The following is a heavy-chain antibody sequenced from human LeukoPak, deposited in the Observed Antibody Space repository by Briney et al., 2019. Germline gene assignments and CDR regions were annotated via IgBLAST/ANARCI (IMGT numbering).Heavy chain of an antibody. CDR2: ISDSGGRT. Sequence: GGSLRLSCAVSGITLSNYGMSWVRQAPGKGLEWVAGISDSGGRTNYADSVKGRFTISRDNPKNTLYLQMNSLRAEDTAVYFYAKRGVVIRVILVGFHKEAYYFDSWGQGALVTVSS. V-gene: IGHV3-23*01. CDR1: GITLSNYG. J-gene: IGHJ4*02. CDR3: AKRGVVIRVILVGFHKEAYYFDS. D-gene: IGHD3-22*01.